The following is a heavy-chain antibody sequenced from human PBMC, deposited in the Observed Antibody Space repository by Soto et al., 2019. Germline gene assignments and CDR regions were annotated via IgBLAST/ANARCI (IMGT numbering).Heavy chain of an antibody. CDR2: ISSSSSTI. J-gene: IGHJ4*02. CDR1: GFTFSSYS. CDR3: ARSRADGRYAFDY. Sequence: EVQLVESGGGLVQPGGSLRLSCAASGFTFSSYSMNWVRQAPGKGLEWVSYISSSSSTIYYTDSVKGRFTISRDNANNSLYLQMSSLRDDDTAGYYCARSRADGRYAFDYCGQGTLVTVSS. V-gene: IGHV3-48*02. D-gene: IGHD3-9*01.